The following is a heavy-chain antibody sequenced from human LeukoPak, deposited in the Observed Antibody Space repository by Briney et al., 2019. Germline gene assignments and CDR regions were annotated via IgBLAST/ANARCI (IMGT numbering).Heavy chain of an antibody. CDR3: ARDQSSSGHFDY. D-gene: IGHD6-19*01. CDR1: GGSISSYY. V-gene: IGHV4-4*07. J-gene: IGHJ4*02. Sequence: SETLSLTCTVSGGSISSYYWSWIRRPAGKGLEWIGRIYTSGRTNYNPSLKSRVTMSVDTSKNQFSLKLSSVTAADTAVYYCARDQSSSGHFDYWGQGTLVTVSS. CDR2: IYTSGRT.